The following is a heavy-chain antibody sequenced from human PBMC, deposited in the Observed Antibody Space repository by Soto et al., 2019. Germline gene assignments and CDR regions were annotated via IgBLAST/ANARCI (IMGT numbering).Heavy chain of an antibody. D-gene: IGHD1-1*01. Sequence: KGLEWIGEINHSGSTNYNPSLKSRVTISVDTSKNQFSLKLSSVTAADTAFYFFQAEDGIRGTVPVSAFLLKRSSDL. CDR3: QAEDGIRGTVPVSAFLLKRSSDL. J-gene: IGHJ2*01. V-gene: IGHV4-34*01. CDR2: INHSGST.